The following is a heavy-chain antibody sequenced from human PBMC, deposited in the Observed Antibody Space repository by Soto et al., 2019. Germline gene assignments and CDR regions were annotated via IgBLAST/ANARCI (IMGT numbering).Heavy chain of an antibody. CDR3: ARVTPHYGDYEWGL. Sequence: AASVKVSCKASGGTFSSYAISWVRQAPGQGLEWMGGIIPIFGTANYAQKFQGRVTITADESTSTAYMELSSLRSEDTAVYYCARVTPHYGDYEWGLWGQGTLVTVSS. D-gene: IGHD4-17*01. CDR1: GGTFSSYA. J-gene: IGHJ4*02. V-gene: IGHV1-69*13. CDR2: IIPIFGTA.